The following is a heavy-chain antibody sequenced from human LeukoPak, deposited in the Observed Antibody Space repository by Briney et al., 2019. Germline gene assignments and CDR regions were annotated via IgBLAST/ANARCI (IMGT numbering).Heavy chain of an antibody. V-gene: IGHV3-23*01. CDR2: ISGSGGST. CDR3: AAEWHDAFDI. CDR1: GFTFSSYS. Sequence: GSLRLSCAASGFTFSSYSMNWVRQAPGKGLEWVSAISGSGGSTYYADSVKGRFTISRDNSKNTLYLQMNSLRAEDTAVYYCAAEWHDAFDIWGQGTMVTVSS. J-gene: IGHJ3*02. D-gene: IGHD3-3*01.